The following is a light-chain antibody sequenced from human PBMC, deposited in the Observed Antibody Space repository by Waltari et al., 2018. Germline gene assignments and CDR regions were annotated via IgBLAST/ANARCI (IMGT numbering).Light chain of an antibody. CDR2: KVS. CDR1: QSLTYSAGISY. J-gene: IGKJ2*01. Sequence: DVVRTQSPLSLSVNRRQTAPIPHSSSQSLTYSAGISYLRWFQQTPGQSPSRLLYKVSNRDSGVPDRFSGSGSGTDFTLIINRVEAEDVGVYYCMEGTHWPPYTFGQGTKLEIK. CDR3: MEGTHWPPYT. V-gene: IGKV2-30*01.